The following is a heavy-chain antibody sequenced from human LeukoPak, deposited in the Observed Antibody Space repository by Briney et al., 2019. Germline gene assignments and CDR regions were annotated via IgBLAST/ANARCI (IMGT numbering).Heavy chain of an antibody. Sequence: GGSLRLSCAASGFTFSSYAMHWVRQAPGKGLEWVAVISYDGSNKYYADSVKGRFTISRDNSKNTLYLQMNSLRAEDTAVYYCAREQSGPYYYGMDVWGQGTTVTVSS. CDR2: ISYDGSNK. V-gene: IGHV3-30*04. CDR1: GFTFSSYA. CDR3: AREQSGPYYYGMDV. J-gene: IGHJ6*02. D-gene: IGHD3-3*01.